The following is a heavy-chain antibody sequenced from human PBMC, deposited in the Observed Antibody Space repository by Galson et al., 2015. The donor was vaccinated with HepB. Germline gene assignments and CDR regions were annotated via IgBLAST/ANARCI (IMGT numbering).Heavy chain of an antibody. Sequence: SLRLSCAASGFTFSSYWMSWVRQAPGKGLEWVANIKQDGSEEYYVDSVKGRFTISRDNAKNSLYLQMNSLRAEDTAVYYCARDLGHCSGGSCYPEYFQHWGQGTLVTVSS. CDR1: GFTFSSYW. D-gene: IGHD2-15*01. J-gene: IGHJ1*01. V-gene: IGHV3-7*01. CDR2: IKQDGSEE. CDR3: ARDLGHCSGGSCYPEYFQH.